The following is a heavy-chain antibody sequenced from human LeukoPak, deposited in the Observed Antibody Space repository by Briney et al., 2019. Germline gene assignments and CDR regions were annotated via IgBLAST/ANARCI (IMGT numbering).Heavy chain of an antibody. D-gene: IGHD2-2*01. CDR2: INAGNGNT. V-gene: IGHV1-3*01. Sequence: ASVKVSCKASGYTFTSYAMHWVRQAPGQRLEWMGWINAGNGNTKYSQKFQGRVTITADESTSTAYMELSSLRSEDTAVYYCASHDCSSTSCYGKYYYYYYGMDVWGQGTTVTVS. CDR1: GYTFTSYA. CDR3: ASHDCSSTSCYGKYYYYYYGMDV. J-gene: IGHJ6*02.